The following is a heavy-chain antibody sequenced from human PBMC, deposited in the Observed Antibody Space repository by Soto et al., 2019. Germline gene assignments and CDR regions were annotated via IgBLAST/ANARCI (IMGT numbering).Heavy chain of an antibody. J-gene: IGHJ4*02. V-gene: IGHV3-64*01. CDR2: ISSNGGST. CDR1: GFTFSRYA. CDR3: ARALGYAFDY. D-gene: IGHD5-18*01. Sequence: EVQLVESGGGLVQPGGSLRLSCAASGFTFSRYAMHWVRQAPGKGLEYVSAISSNGGSTYYGNSVKGRFTISRDNSKNTLSLQMGSLRAEDMAVYYCARALGYAFDYWGQGTLVTVSS.